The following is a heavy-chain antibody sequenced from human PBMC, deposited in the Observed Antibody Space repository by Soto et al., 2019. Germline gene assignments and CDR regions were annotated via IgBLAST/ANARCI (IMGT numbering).Heavy chain of an antibody. V-gene: IGHV1-69*01. CDR3: ARDGAEMATTPGGFDY. D-gene: IGHD5-12*01. CDR1: GGTFSSYA. Sequence: QVQLVQSGAEVKKPGSSVKVSCKASGGTFSSYAISWVRQAPGQGLEWMGGIIPSFGTANYAQKFQGRVTITADESTSTAYMELSSLRSEDTAVYYCARDGAEMATTPGGFDYWGQGTLVTVSS. CDR2: IIPSFGTA. J-gene: IGHJ4*02.